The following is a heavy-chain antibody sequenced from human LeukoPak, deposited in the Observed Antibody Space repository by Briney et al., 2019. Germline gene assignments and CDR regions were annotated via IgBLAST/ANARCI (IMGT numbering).Heavy chain of an antibody. D-gene: IGHD1-1*01. V-gene: IGHV4-4*07. J-gene: IGHJ4*02. Sequence: PSETLSLTCTVSGGSMSRYHWSWIRQPAGQGLEWIGRIDSSGSTNYNPSLKSRVTMSLDMSKNQFSLRLTSVTAADTAVYYCARGGLYNWASLDYWGQGTLVTVSS. CDR2: IDSSGST. CDR1: GGSMSRYH. CDR3: ARGGLYNWASLDY.